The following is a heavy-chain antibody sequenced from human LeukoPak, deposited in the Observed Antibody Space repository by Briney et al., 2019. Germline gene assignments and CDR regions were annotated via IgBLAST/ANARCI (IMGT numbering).Heavy chain of an antibody. CDR1: GGTFSSYA. V-gene: IGHV1-69*05. J-gene: IGHJ4*02. CDR3: ARDPFYYDSSGYYRGVYFDY. CDR2: IIPIFGTA. Sequence: VASVKVSCKASGGTFSSYAISWVRQAPGQGLEWMGGIIPIFGTANYAQKFQGRVTITTDESTSTAYMELSSLRSEDTAVYYCARDPFYYDSSGYYRGVYFDYWGQGTLVTVSS. D-gene: IGHD3-22*01.